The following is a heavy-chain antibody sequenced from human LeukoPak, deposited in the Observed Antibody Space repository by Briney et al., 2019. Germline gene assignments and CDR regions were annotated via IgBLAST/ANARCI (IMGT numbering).Heavy chain of an antibody. J-gene: IGHJ4*02. D-gene: IGHD3-16*01. CDR1: GGSITSSFY. Sequence: MTSETLSLTCTVSGGSITSSFYWSWIRQSPGKGLEWIGYIYNSGGTRYNPSLKSRLTISVDTSKNQFSLNLSSVTAADTAVYYCARASVLLSADYWGQGTLVTVSS. CDR3: ARASVLLSADY. CDR2: IYNSGGT. V-gene: IGHV4-59*01.